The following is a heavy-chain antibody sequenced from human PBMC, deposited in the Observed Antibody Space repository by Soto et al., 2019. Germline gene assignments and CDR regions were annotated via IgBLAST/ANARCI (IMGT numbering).Heavy chain of an antibody. D-gene: IGHD2-8*01. CDR2: ISYDGSNK. CDR1: GFTFSSYA. J-gene: IGHJ2*01. V-gene: IGHV3-30-3*01. CDR3: AIGPYCTNGVCYPTYWYFDL. Sequence: QVQLVESGGGVVQPGRSLRLSCAASGFTFSSYAMHWVRQAPGKGLEWVAVISYDGSNKYYADSVKGRFTISRDNSKNTLYLQMNSLRAEDTAVYYCAIGPYCTNGVCYPTYWYFDLWGRGTLVTVSS.